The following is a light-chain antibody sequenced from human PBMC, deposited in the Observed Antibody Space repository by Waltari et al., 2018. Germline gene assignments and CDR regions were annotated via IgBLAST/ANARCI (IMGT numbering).Light chain of an antibody. CDR3: QQRRNWPPLT. J-gene: IGKJ4*01. V-gene: IGKV3-11*01. CDR1: EDVSIY. CDR2: DAS. Sequence: ETVLTQSPATLSLSPGESATLSCRASEDVSIYLAWYQQKPGQAPRLLIYDASNRATGIPARFSGRGSGTDFTLTISSLEPEDFALYYCQQRRNWPPLTFGGGTKVE.